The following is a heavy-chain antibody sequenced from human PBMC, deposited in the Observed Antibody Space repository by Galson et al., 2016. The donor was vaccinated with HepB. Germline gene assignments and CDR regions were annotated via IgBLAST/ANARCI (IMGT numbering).Heavy chain of an antibody. V-gene: IGHV3-23*01. Sequence: SLRLSCAASGFTFSSYAMSWVRQAPGKGLEWVSAITGSGDSTYYADSVKGRFTISRDNSKNTLFLRLSSLTVEDTAIYYCAKESGSFLQWYDYWGQGALVTVSS. CDR1: GFTFSSYA. J-gene: IGHJ4*02. D-gene: IGHD1-26*01. CDR2: ITGSGDST. CDR3: AKESGSFLQWYDY.